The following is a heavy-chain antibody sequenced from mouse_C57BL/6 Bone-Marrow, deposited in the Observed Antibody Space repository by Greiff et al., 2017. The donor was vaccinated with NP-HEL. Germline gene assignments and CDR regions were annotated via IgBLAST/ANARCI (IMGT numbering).Heavy chain of an antibody. D-gene: IGHD2-2*01. J-gene: IGHJ4*01. CDR2: IWTGGGT. CDR3: ARGGYGYDGLAMDY. V-gene: IGHV2-9-1*01. Sequence: VQRVESGPGLVAPSQSLSITCTVSGFSLTSYAISWVRQPPGKGLEWLGVIWTGGGTNYNSALKSRLSISKDNSKSQVFLKMNSLQTDDTARYYCARGGYGYDGLAMDYWGQGTSVTVCS. CDR1: GFSLTSYA.